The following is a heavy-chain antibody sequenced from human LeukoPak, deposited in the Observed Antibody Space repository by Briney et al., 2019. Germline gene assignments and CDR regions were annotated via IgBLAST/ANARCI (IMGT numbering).Heavy chain of an antibody. Sequence: SETLSLTCTVSGGSISSYYWSWIRQPAGQGLEWIGRIYTSGTTNYNPSLKSRVTMSVDTSKNQFSLKLSSVTAADTAVYYCAGVEGYCSSTNCFAPYYFDYWGQGTLVTVSS. J-gene: IGHJ4*02. CDR2: IYTSGTT. CDR1: GGSISSYY. CDR3: AGVEGYCSSTNCFAPYYFDY. D-gene: IGHD2-2*01. V-gene: IGHV4-4*07.